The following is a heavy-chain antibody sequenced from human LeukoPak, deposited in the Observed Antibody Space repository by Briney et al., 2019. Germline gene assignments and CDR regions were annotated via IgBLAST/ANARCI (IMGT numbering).Heavy chain of an antibody. J-gene: IGHJ4*02. CDR1: GFTFSNYW. CDR3: ARVGLRYFDWLFAGA. D-gene: IGHD3-9*01. V-gene: IGHV3-11*01. CDR2: ISSSGSTI. Sequence: PGGSLRLFCAASGFTFSNYWMSWVRQAPGKALEWVSYISSSGSTIYYADSVKGRFTISRDNAKNSLYLQMNSLRAEDTAVYYCARVGLRYFDWLFAGAWGQGTLVTVSS.